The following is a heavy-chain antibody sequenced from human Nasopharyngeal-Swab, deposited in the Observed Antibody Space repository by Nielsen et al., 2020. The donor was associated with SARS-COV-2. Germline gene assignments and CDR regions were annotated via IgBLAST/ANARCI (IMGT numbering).Heavy chain of an antibody. V-gene: IGHV4-31*03. Sequence: SETLSLTCTVSGGSISSGGYYWSWIRQHPGKGLEWIGYIYYSGSTYYNPSLKSRVTISVDTSKNQFSLKLSSVTAADTAVYYCARGWDGPNRQIDCWGQGTLVTVSS. CDR1: GGSISSGGYY. J-gene: IGHJ4*02. CDR2: IYYSGST. CDR3: ARGWDGPNRQIDC. D-gene: IGHD1-14*01.